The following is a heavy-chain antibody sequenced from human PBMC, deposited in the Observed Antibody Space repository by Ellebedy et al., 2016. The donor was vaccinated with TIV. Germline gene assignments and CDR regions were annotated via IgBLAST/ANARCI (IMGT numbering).Heavy chain of an antibody. V-gene: IGHV3-48*01. CDR3: AKASVVGATSCFDY. Sequence: GESLKISCAAPGFTFSSYSMNWVRQAPGKGLEWVSYISSSSSTIYYADSVKGRFTISRDNAKNSLYLQMNSLRVEDTAVYYCAKASVVGATSCFDYWGQGTLVTVSS. D-gene: IGHD1-26*01. CDR2: ISSSSSTI. CDR1: GFTFSSYS. J-gene: IGHJ4*02.